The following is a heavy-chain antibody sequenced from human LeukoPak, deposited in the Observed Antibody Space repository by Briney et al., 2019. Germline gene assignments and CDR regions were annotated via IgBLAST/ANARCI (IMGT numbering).Heavy chain of an antibody. D-gene: IGHD3-9*01. CDR1: GFTFSSHA. Sequence: GGSLRLSCAASGFTFSSHAMSWVRQAPGKGLEWVSAISGSGGSTYYADSVKGRFTISRDNSKNTLYLQMNSLRAEDTAVYYCAKGYDILTGYSPSAFDIWGQGTMVTVSS. J-gene: IGHJ3*02. V-gene: IGHV3-23*01. CDR3: AKGYDILTGYSPSAFDI. CDR2: ISGSGGST.